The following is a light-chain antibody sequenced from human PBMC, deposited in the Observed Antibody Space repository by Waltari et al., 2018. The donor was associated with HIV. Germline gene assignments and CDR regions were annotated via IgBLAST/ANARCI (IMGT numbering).Light chain of an antibody. CDR3: QHRHNWPPLT. CDR1: QSVCVF. V-gene: IGKV3-11*01. J-gene: IGKJ4*01. Sequence: EIVLTQSPATLSLSPGDRATLSCRASQSVCVFLAWYQHKPGQPPRLLIHEASNRATGVPARFSGSGSGTDFTLTISSLEPEDFAVYYCQHRHNWPPLTFGGGTEVEIK. CDR2: EAS.